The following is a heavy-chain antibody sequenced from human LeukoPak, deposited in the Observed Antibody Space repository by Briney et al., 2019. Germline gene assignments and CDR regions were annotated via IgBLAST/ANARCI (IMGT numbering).Heavy chain of an antibody. V-gene: IGHV5-51*01. D-gene: IGHD1-14*01. CDR1: GYTFSTYW. CDR3: ARRDVNHGEVVY. J-gene: IGHJ4*02. Sequence: GESLKISCEGSGYTFSTYWIVWVRQMPGKGLGWMGIIYPGDSDTRYSPSFEGQITISADKSINTAYLQWSSLKASDTAIYYCARRDVNHGEVVYWGQGTLVTVCS. CDR2: IYPGDSDT.